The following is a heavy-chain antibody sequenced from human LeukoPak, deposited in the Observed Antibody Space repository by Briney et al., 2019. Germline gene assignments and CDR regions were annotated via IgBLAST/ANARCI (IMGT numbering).Heavy chain of an antibody. CDR3: TTSMATNPA. J-gene: IGHJ4*02. CDR1: GFTFSYAW. CDR2: IKSKTGGGTT. Sequence: PGGSLRLSCAASGFTFSYAWMTWVRHAPGKGREWVGRIKSKTGGGTTDYAAPVKGRFTISRDDSKNTVYLQMNSLKTEDTAVYYCTTSMATNPAWGQGTLVTVSP. V-gene: IGHV3-15*01. D-gene: IGHD5-24*01.